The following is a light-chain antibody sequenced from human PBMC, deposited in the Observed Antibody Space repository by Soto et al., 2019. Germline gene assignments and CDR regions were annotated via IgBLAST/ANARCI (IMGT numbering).Light chain of an antibody. CDR2: AAS. CDR3: QQYGSSPPLS. CDR1: QIIGTY. V-gene: IGKV1-39*01. Sequence: DIQMTQSPSSLSASVGDRVTITCRASQIIGTYLNWYQQKSGKAPKLLIYAASNLQSGVPSRFSGSGSGTDFTLTISRLEPEDFAVYYCQQYGSSPPLSFGGGTKVDI. J-gene: IGKJ4*01.